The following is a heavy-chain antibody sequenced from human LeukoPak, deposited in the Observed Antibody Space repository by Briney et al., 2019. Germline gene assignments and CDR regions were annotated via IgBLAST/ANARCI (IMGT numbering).Heavy chain of an antibody. CDR3: VRDFLGESGAGGY. CDR2: ISPSGNSK. V-gene: IGHV3-21*01. J-gene: IGHJ4*02. Sequence: RGSLRLSCATSTFTFSSYTMNWVRQAPGKGLEWVSSISPSGNSKYHADSVKGRFTISRDNAENSLYMQMNSLRAEDTGVYYCVRDFLGESGAGGYWGQGTLVTVSS. D-gene: IGHD3-10*01. CDR1: TFTFSSYT.